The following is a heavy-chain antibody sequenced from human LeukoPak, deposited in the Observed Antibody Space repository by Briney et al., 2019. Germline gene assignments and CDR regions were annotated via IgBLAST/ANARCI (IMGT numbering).Heavy chain of an antibody. J-gene: IGHJ5*02. CDR1: GFTFSSYA. Sequence: GGSLRLSCAASGFTFSSYAMSWVRQAPGKGLEWVSAISGSGGSTYYADSVKGRFTISRDNSKNTLYLQMNSLRAEDTAVYYCTRLPNYGDNWFDPWGQGTLVTVSS. CDR2: ISGSGGST. D-gene: IGHD3-16*01. V-gene: IGHV3-23*01. CDR3: TRLPNYGDNWFDP.